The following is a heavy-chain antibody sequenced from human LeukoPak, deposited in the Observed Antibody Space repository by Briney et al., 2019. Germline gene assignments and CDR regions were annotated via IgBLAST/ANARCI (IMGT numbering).Heavy chain of an antibody. J-gene: IGHJ4*02. CDR2: IIPIFGTA. D-gene: IGHD1-20*01. V-gene: IGHV1-69*06. CDR3: ARSGFNWNDEPGYFDY. Sequence: SVKVSCKASGGTFSSYAISWVRQAPGQGLEWMGGIIPIFGTANYAQKFQGRVTITADKSTSTAYMELSSLRSEDTAVYYCARSGFNWNDEPGYFDYWGQGTLVTVPS. CDR1: GGTFSSYA.